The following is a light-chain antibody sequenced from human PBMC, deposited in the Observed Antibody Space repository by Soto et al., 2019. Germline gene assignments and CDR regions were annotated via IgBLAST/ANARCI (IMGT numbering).Light chain of an antibody. CDR2: WAS. V-gene: IGKV4-1*01. CDR1: QSVLYSSNNKNY. J-gene: IGKJ3*01. CDR3: QQYYSTPPVT. Sequence: DIVMTQSPDSLAVSLGERATINCKSSQSVLYSSNNKNYLAWYQQKPGQPPKLLIYWASTRECGVPDRFSGSGSGTDFTLTISSLQAEDVAVYSCQQYYSTPPVTFGPGTKVDI.